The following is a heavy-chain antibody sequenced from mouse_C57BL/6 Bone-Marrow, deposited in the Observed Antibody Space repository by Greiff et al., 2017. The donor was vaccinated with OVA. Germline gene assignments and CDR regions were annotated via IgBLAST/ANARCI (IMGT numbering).Heavy chain of an antibody. V-gene: IGHV1-81*01. CDR1: GYTFTSYG. CDR3: ARGGYYPYYFDY. J-gene: IGHJ2*01. CDR2: IYPRSGNT. D-gene: IGHD2-3*01. Sequence: QVQLKESGAELARPGASVKLSCKASGYTFTSYGISWVKQRTGQGLEWIGEIYPRSGNTYYNEKFKGKATLTADKSSSTAYMELRSLTSEDSAVYVCARGGYYPYYFDYWGQGTTLTVSS.